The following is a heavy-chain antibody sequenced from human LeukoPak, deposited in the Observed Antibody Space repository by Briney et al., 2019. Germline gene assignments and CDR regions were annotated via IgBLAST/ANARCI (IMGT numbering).Heavy chain of an antibody. D-gene: IGHD2-15*01. V-gene: IGHV3-53*01. CDR2: IYSGGST. CDR1: GFTVSSNY. J-gene: IGHJ4*02. Sequence: PGGSLRLSCAASGFTVSSNYMSWVRQAPGKGLEWVSVIYSGGSTYYADSVKGRFTISRDNSKNTLYLQMNSLRAEDTAVYYCATGRRGGGSCFDYWGQGTLVTVSS. CDR3: ATGRRGGGSCFDY.